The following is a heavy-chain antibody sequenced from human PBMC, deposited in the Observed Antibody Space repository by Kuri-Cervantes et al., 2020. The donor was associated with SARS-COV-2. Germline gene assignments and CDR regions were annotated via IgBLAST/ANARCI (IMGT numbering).Heavy chain of an antibody. D-gene: IGHD6-19*01. CDR2: IIPILGIS. Sequence: SVNVTFKASGCTFSSYAISWVRQAPGQGLEWMGRIIPILGISNYAQKFQGRVTIPADKSRSTAYMELSSLRSEDTAVYYCARSYSSGWYYYYGMDVWGQGTTVTVSS. J-gene: IGHJ6*02. V-gene: IGHV1-69*04. CDR1: GCTFSSYA. CDR3: ARSYSSGWYYYYGMDV.